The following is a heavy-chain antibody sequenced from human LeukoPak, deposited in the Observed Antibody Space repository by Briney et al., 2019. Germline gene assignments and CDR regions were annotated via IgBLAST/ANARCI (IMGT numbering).Heavy chain of an antibody. J-gene: IGHJ5*02. CDR3: ARDGYYDFWSGYYTAPHWFDP. CDR2: ISSSSSYI. V-gene: IGHV3-21*01. Sequence: GGSLRLSCAASGFTFSSYWMSWVRQAPGKGLEWVSSISSSSSYIYYADSVKGRFTISRDNAKNSLYLQMNSLRAEDTAVYYCARDGYYDFWSGYYTAPHWFDPWGQGTLVTVSS. D-gene: IGHD3-3*01. CDR1: GFTFSSYW.